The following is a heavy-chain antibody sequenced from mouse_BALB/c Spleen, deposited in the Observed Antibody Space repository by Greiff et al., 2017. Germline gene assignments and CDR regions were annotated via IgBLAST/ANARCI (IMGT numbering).Heavy chain of an antibody. CDR2: ISYSGST. CDR1: GYSITSDYA. J-gene: IGHJ4*01. D-gene: IGHD2-14*01. Sequence: EVMLVESGPGLVKPSQSLSLTCTVTGYSITSDYAWNWIRQFPGNKLEWMGYISYSGSTSYNPSLKSRISITRDTSKNQFFLQLNSVTTEDTATYYCARDYRYDVDALDYWGQGTSVTVSS. V-gene: IGHV3-2*02. CDR3: ARDYRYDVDALDY.